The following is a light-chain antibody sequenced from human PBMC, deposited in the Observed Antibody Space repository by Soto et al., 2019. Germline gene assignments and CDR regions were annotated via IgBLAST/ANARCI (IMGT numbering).Light chain of an antibody. V-gene: IGLV2-8*01. Sequence: QSALPQPPSASGSPGQSVTIACTGTSSDVGAYNYVSWYQQHPGKAPKLMIYEVSKRPSGVPDRFSGSKSGNTASLTVSGLQAEDEADYYCSSFEGSNNYVFGTGTKVXV. CDR2: EVS. CDR1: SSDVGAYNY. CDR3: SSFEGSNNYV. J-gene: IGLJ1*01.